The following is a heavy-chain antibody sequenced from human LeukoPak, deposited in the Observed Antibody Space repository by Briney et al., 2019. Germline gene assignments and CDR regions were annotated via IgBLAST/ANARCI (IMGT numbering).Heavy chain of an antibody. CDR1: GFTFSSYA. D-gene: IGHD5/OR15-5a*01. CDR3: AKDEDVPLYRFDY. CDR2: IRGSGGST. Sequence: GGSLRLSCAASGFTFSSYAMSWVRQAPGKGLEWVSAIRGSGGSTYYADSVKGRFTISRDNSKNTLYLQMNSLRAEDTAVYYCAKDEDVPLYRFDYWGQGTLVTVSS. J-gene: IGHJ4*02. V-gene: IGHV3-23*01.